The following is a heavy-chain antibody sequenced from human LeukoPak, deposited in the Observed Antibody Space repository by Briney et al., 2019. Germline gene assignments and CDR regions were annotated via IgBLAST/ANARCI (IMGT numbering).Heavy chain of an antibody. V-gene: IGHV3-23*01. CDR1: GFTFSSYS. CDR2: ISGSGDST. CDR3: AKAAIEQWLVKVDHFDY. J-gene: IGHJ4*02. D-gene: IGHD6-19*01. Sequence: PGGSLRLSCAASGFTFSSYSMNWVRQAPGKGLEWVSSISGSGDSTYYADSVKGRFTISRDNSKNTLYLQMNSLRAEDTAIYYCAKAAIEQWLVKVDHFDYWGQGTLVTVSS.